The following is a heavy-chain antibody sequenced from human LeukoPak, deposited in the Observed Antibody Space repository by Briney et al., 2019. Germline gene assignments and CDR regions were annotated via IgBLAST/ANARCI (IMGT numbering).Heavy chain of an antibody. Sequence: GGSLRLSCAASGFTFSTYAMNWVRQAPGEGLKWVSCITGDSAYIYYADSVKGRFTISRDNAKNSLYLQMNSLRAEDTAVCYCARYGVSSSTSYNDFWGQGTLVTVSS. J-gene: IGHJ4*02. CDR3: ARYGVSSSTSYNDF. CDR1: GFTFSTYA. CDR2: ITGDSAYI. V-gene: IGHV3-21*01. D-gene: IGHD2-2*01.